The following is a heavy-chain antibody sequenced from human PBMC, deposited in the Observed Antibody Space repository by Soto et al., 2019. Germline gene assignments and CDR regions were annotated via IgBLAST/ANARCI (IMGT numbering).Heavy chain of an antibody. CDR1: GGTFSSYA. V-gene: IGHV1-69*13. D-gene: IGHD3-10*01. Sequence: ASVKVSCKASGGTFSSYAISWVRQAPGQGLEWMGGIIPIFGTANYAQKFQGRVTITADESTSTAYMELSSLRSEDTAVYYCARVDSLQAGIDYWGQGTLVTVSS. CDR3: ARVDSLQAGIDY. J-gene: IGHJ4*02. CDR2: IIPIFGTA.